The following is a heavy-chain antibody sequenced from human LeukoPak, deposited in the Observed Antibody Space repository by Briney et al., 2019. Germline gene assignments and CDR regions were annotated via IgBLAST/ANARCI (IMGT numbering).Heavy chain of an antibody. V-gene: IGHV1-2*02. CDR2: INPNSGGT. CDR1: GYTFTGYY. CDR3: ARSMVRGVIIGMD. Sequence: ASVKASCKASGYTFTGYYMHWVRQAPGQGLEWMGWINPNSGGTSYAQKFQGRVTMTRDTSISTAYMELSRLRSDDTAVYYCARSMVRGVIIGMDWGQGTLVTVSS. J-gene: IGHJ4*02. D-gene: IGHD3-10*01.